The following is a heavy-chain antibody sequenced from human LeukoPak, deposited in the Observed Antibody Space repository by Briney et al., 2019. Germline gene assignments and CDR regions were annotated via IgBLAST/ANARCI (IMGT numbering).Heavy chain of an antibody. Sequence: ASVKVSCKVSGYTLTELSMHWVRQAPGKGLEWMGGFDPEDGETIYAQKFQGRVTMTEDTSTDTAYMELSSLRSEDTAVYYCAKIPPDHYYDSSGYKGGYAFDIWGQGTMVTVSS. CDR3: AKIPPDHYYDSSGYKGGYAFDI. D-gene: IGHD3-22*01. CDR1: GYTLTELS. CDR2: FDPEDGET. J-gene: IGHJ3*02. V-gene: IGHV1-24*01.